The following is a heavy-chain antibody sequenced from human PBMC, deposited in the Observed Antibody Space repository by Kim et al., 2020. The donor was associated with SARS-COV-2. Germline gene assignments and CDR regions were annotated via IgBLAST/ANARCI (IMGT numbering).Heavy chain of an antibody. CDR3: AKDIGRRSMTMIVVVITTALDY. D-gene: IGHD3-22*01. Sequence: GGSLRLSCAASGFTFSSYAMSWVRQAPGKGLEWVSAISGSGGSTYYADSVKGRFTISRDNSKNTLYLQMNSLRAEDTAVYYCAKDIGRRSMTMIVVVITTALDYWGQGTLVTVSS. V-gene: IGHV3-23*01. CDR2: ISGSGGST. CDR1: GFTFSSYA. J-gene: IGHJ4*02.